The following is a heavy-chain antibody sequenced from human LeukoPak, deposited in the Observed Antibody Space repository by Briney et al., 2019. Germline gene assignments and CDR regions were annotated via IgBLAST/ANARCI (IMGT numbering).Heavy chain of an antibody. J-gene: IGHJ5*02. CDR2: VYYSGSA. CDR3: ARQYSSGWPWFDP. Sequence: SETLSLTCTVSGGSISSSSYYWGWFRQPPGKGLEWIGSVYYSGSAYYNPSLKSRVTISADTSKNQFSLKLSSVTAADAAVYNCARQYSSGWPWFDPWGQGTLVTVSS. V-gene: IGHV4-39*01. CDR1: GGSISSSSYY. D-gene: IGHD6-19*01.